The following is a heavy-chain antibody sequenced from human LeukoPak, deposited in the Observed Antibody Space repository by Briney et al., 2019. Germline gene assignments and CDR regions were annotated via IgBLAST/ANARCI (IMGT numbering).Heavy chain of an antibody. CDR1: GFIFTNYN. CDR2: ISGGSTYI. J-gene: IGHJ3*02. D-gene: IGHD2-8*02. V-gene: IGHV3-21*01. CDR3: ARDDVTTNGGVIADSRLFDI. Sequence: GGSLRLSCAASGFIFTNYNLNWVRQAPGKGLEWISSISGGSTYIYYADSVRGRFTISRDNAKNSVYLQMNSLRGEDTAVYYCARDDVTTNGGVIADSRLFDIWGQGTMVTVSS.